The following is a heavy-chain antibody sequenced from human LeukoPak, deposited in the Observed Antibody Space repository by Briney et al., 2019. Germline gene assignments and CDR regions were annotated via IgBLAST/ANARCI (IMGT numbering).Heavy chain of an antibody. CDR1: GGSISNSNYY. D-gene: IGHD1-14*01. V-gene: IGHV4-39*01. J-gene: IGHJ6*02. CDR3: ARVPATGPYNYYFYGMDV. Sequence: SETLSLTCTVSGGSISNSNYYWGWIRQPPGKGLEWIGIISYSGVTYYNPSLKSRVTIFVDKSNNQFSLNVTSVTAAHTSVYYCARVPATGPYNYYFYGMDVWGHGTTVTVSS. CDR2: ISYSGVT.